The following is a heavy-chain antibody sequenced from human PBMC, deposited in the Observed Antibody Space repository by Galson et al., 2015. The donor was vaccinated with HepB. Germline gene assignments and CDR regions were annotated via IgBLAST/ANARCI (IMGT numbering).Heavy chain of an antibody. Sequence: PALVKPTQTLTLTCTFSGFSLSTSGVGVGWIRQPPGKALEWLALIYWDDDKRYSPSLKSRLTITKDTSKNQVVLTMTNMDPVDTATYYCAVARPPFPGSGSYYFDYWGQGTLVTVSS. J-gene: IGHJ4*02. CDR2: IYWDDDK. CDR1: GFSLSTSGVG. D-gene: IGHD3-10*01. V-gene: IGHV2-5*02. CDR3: AVARPPFPGSGSYYFDY.